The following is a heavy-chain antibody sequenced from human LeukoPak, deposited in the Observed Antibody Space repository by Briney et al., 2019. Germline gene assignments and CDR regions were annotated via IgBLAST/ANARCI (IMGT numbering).Heavy chain of an antibody. D-gene: IGHD3-3*01. CDR3: ARGAGDYDFWSGYYLYYYYYYMDV. Sequence: PGGSLRLSCAASGFTFSSYSMNWVRQAPGKGLEWVSSISSSSSYIYYADSVKGRFTISRDNAKNSLYLQMNSLRAEDTAVYYCARGAGDYDFWSGYYLYYYYYYMDVWGKGTTVTVSS. CDR2: ISSSSSYI. V-gene: IGHV3-21*01. CDR1: GFTFSSYS. J-gene: IGHJ6*03.